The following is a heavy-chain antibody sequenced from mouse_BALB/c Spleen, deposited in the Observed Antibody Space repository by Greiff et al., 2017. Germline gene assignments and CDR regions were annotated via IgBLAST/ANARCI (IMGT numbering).Heavy chain of an antibody. V-gene: IGHV1S56*01. CDR1: GYTFTSYY. D-gene: IGHD2-4*01. CDR3: ARGGIYYDYDYYAMDY. CDR2: IYPGNVNT. Sequence: VQLQESGPELVKPGASVRISCKASGYTFTSYYIHWVKQRPGQGLEWIGWIYPGNVNTKYNEKFKGKATLTADKSSSTAYMQLSSLTSEDSAVYFCARGGIYYDYDYYAMDYWGQGTSVTVSS. J-gene: IGHJ4*01.